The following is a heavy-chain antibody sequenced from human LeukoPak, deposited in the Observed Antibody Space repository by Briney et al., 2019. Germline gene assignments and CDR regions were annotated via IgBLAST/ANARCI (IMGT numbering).Heavy chain of an antibody. V-gene: IGHV1-2*02. CDR3: VRDSISRYRSQMDV. CDR1: GFTFTTYY. Sequence: ASVKVSCKASGFTFTTYYMHWVRQAPGQGLEWMGWINPNSGGTDFAQKLQGRVTMTWDKSITTAYMQLSSLRYDDTAVYYCVRDSISRYRSQMDVWGKGTTVTVTS. D-gene: IGHD5-12*01. CDR2: INPNSGGT. J-gene: IGHJ6*04.